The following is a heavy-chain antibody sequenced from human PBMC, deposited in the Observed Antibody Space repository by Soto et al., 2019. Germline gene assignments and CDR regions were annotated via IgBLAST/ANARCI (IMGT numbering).Heavy chain of an antibody. D-gene: IGHD1-1*01. Sequence: VQLVESGGGLVQPGGSLRLSCAASGFAFGSYWMHWVRQAPGKGLVWVSRISQDGAIATQADSVKGRFTISRDNAKNTLFLQMNSPRADDTAVYYCLRDQRHWNEFADQWGQGTLVTVSS. CDR1: GFAFGSYW. CDR3: LRDQRHWNEFADQ. J-gene: IGHJ4*02. V-gene: IGHV3-74*01. CDR2: ISQDGAIA.